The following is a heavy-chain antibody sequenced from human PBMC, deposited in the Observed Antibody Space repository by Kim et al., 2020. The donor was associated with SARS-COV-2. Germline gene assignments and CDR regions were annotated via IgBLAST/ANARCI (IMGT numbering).Heavy chain of an antibody. J-gene: IGHJ1*01. CDR2: IYYSGST. CDR1: GGSISSSSYY. D-gene: IGHD3-22*01. V-gene: IGHV4-39*01. CDR3: ARLLVDSSGLFQH. Sequence: SETLYLTCTVSGGSISSSSYYCGWIRQPPGKGLEWIGSIYYSGSTYYNPSLKSRVTISVDTSKNQFSLKLSSVTAADTAVYDCARLLVDSSGLFQHWGQGTLVTVSS.